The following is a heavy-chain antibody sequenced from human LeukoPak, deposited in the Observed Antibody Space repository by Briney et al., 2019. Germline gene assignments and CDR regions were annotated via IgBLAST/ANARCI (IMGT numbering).Heavy chain of an antibody. Sequence: GASVKVSCKASGYTFTYYYMHWVRQAPGQGLEWMGWSNPNTGGTNYAQKFEGRVTMTRDTSISTVYMELRRLRSDDTAVYYCARDFDSSGYYAGHWGQGTLVTVSS. D-gene: IGHD3-22*01. CDR3: ARDFDSSGYYAGH. V-gene: IGHV1-2*02. CDR1: GYTFTYYY. J-gene: IGHJ4*02. CDR2: SNPNTGGT.